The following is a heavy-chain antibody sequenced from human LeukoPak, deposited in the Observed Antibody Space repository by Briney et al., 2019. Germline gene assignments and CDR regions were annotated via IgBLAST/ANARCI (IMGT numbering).Heavy chain of an antibody. Sequence: ASVKVSCKASGYTFTSYDIHWVRQATGQGLEWMGWMNPNSGNTGYAQKFQGRVTMTRNTSISTAYMELSSLRSEDTAVYYCARRRGGGYCSSTSCRNWFDPWGQGTLVTVSS. J-gene: IGHJ5*02. D-gene: IGHD2-2*01. CDR1: GYTFTSYD. CDR3: ARRRGGGYCSSTSCRNWFDP. CDR2: MNPNSGNT. V-gene: IGHV1-8*01.